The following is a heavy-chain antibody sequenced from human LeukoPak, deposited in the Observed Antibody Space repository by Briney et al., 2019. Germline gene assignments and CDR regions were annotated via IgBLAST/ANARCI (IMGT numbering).Heavy chain of an antibody. CDR1: GFTFSTYW. Sequence: PGGSLRLSCAASGFTFSTYWMHWVRQFPGEGLVWVSRISSDGSSSSYVDSVKGRFTISRDNAKSTVYLQMNSLRAEDTAVYYCARAGAPNPPRWGQGTLVTVSS. CDR3: ARAGAPNPPR. D-gene: IGHD3-10*01. J-gene: IGHJ4*02. V-gene: IGHV3-74*03. CDR2: ISSDGSSS.